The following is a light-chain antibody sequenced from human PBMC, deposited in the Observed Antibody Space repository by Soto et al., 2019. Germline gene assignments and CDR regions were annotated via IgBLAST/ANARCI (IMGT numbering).Light chain of an antibody. V-gene: IGKV3-11*01. CDR3: QQRATRVT. CDR2: DAS. CDR1: QSVSKY. J-gene: IGKJ5*01. Sequence: EIVLTQSPATLSLSAGEMATLSGRASQSVSKYLAWFQQKPGQPPRLLIYDASIRATGIPARFSGSGSETDFTLTISSLEPEDSAIYYCQQRATRVTFGQGTRLEIK.